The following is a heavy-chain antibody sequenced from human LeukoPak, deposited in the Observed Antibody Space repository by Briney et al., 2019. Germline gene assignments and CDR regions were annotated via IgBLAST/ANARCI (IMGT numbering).Heavy chain of an antibody. Sequence: SVKVSCKASGYTFTGYYMHWVRQAPGQGLEWMGRIITILGIANYAQKFQGRVTITADKSTSTAYMELSSLRSEDTAVYYCARDSDVAWFAPWGQGPLVTVSS. V-gene: IGHV1-69*04. CDR1: GYTFTGYY. CDR2: IITILGIA. CDR3: ARDSDVAWFAP. D-gene: IGHD5-12*01. J-gene: IGHJ5*02.